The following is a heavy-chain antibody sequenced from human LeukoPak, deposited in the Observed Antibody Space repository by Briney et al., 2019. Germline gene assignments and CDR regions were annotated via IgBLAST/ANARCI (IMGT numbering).Heavy chain of an antibody. V-gene: IGHV4-38-2*02. CDR1: AYSISSGFY. J-gene: IGHJ4*02. Sequence: PSETLSLTCSVSAYSISSGFYWGWIRQPPGKGLEWIGSIFHSGSTYYNSSVKSRVTISVDTSKNQFSLKLNSVTAADTAVYYCAVVGADFDYWGQGTLVTVSS. D-gene: IGHD1-26*01. CDR2: IFHSGST. CDR3: AVVGADFDY.